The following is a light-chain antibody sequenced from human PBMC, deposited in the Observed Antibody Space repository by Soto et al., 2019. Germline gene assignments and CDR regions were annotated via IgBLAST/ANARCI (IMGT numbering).Light chain of an antibody. Sequence: QSALTQPGSVSGSPGQSVTISCTGTSSDVGAYKYVSWYQQHPGKAPKLMIYEVSNRPSGVSNRFSGSKSGNTASLTISGLPADDEADYFCFSFTTTSTHVFGTGNKVTVL. CDR3: FSFTTTSTHV. CDR1: SSDVGAYKY. CDR2: EVS. V-gene: IGLV2-14*01. J-gene: IGLJ1*01.